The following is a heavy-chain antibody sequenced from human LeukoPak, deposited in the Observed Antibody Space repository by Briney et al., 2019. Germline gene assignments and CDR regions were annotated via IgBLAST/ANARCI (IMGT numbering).Heavy chain of an antibody. D-gene: IGHD4-17*01. CDR3: ARVRADYGDGIDY. J-gene: IGHJ4*02. CDR2: IWYDGSNK. CDR1: GFTFSNYG. Sequence: GGSLRLSCAGAGFTFSNYGMHWVRQAPGKGLEWVAVIWYDGSNKYYADSVKGRFTISRDNSKNTLYLQMNSLRVEDTGAYYCARVRADYGDGIDYWGQGTLVTVSS. V-gene: IGHV3-33*08.